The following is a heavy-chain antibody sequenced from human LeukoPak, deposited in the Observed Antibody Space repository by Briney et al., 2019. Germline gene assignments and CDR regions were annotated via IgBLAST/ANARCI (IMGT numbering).Heavy chain of an antibody. Sequence: GGSLRLSCAASGFTVSANYMSWVRQAPGKGLEWVSVIYSGGSTYYADSVKGRFTISRHNSQDTVYLQMNSLTAEDTAVYYCARATTVQMAPYYFDYWGQGTLVTVSS. J-gene: IGHJ4*02. V-gene: IGHV3-53*04. CDR1: GFTVSANY. D-gene: IGHD1-14*01. CDR2: IYSGGST. CDR3: ARATTVQMAPYYFDY.